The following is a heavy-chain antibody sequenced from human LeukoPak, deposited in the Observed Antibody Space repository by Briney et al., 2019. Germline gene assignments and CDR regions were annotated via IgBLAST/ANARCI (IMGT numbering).Heavy chain of an antibody. CDR1: GFSFSGAW. Sequence: GGSLRLSCAAYGFSFSGAWMNWVRQAPGKGLEWVGRIKSRIDGETTHYTAPTKGRFTISRDDSENTLYLQMNSLKTEDTAVYYCTTGVATAAHDNYWGQGTLVTVSS. J-gene: IGHJ4*02. CDR2: IKSRIDGETT. D-gene: IGHD6-13*01. CDR3: TTGVATAAHDNY. V-gene: IGHV3-15*07.